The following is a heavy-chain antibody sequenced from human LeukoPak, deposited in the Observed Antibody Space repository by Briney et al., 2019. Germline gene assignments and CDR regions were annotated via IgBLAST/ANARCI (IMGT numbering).Heavy chain of an antibody. CDR3: ARESAVAGTIYYYYYGMDV. J-gene: IGHJ6*02. Sequence: ASVKVSCKASGYTFTGYYMHWVRQAPGQGLEWMGWNNPSSGGTNYAQKFQGRVTMTRDTSISTAYMELSRLRSDDTAVYYCARESAVAGTIYYYYYGMDVWGQGTTVTVSS. V-gene: IGHV1-2*02. CDR1: GYTFTGYY. D-gene: IGHD6-19*01. CDR2: NNPSSGGT.